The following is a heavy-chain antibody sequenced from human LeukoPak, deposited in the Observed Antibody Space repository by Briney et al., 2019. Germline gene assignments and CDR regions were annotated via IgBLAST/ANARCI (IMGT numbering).Heavy chain of an antibody. J-gene: IGHJ5*02. D-gene: IGHD3-10*01. CDR3: ARQVSGSGIHWFDP. V-gene: IGHV4-4*07. CDR2: IYTSGST. Sequence: PSETLSLTCTVSGGSISSYYWSWIRQPAGKGLEWIGRIYTSGSTNYNPSLKSRVTMSVDTSKNQFSLRLSSVTAADTAVYYCARQVSGSGIHWFDPWGQGTLVTVSS. CDR1: GGSISSYY.